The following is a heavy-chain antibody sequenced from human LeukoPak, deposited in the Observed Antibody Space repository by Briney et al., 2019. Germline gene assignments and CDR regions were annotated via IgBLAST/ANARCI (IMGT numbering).Heavy chain of an antibody. D-gene: IGHD1-1*01. V-gene: IGHV3-7*01. CDR3: AIATTGRGAFGS. J-gene: IGHJ4*02. CDR2: INHNGNVN. CDR1: GFTFSSYW. Sequence: PGGSLRLSCAASGFTFSSYWMNWARQAPGKGLEWVASINHNGNVNYYVDSVKGRFTISRDNSKNSLSPQMNSLTAEDTAIYYCAIATTGRGAFGSWGQGTLVSVSS.